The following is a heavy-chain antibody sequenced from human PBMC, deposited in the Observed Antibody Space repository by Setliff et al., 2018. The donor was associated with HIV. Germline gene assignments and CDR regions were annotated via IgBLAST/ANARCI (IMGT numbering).Heavy chain of an antibody. D-gene: IGHD3-10*01. J-gene: IGHJ4*02. Sequence: PSETLSLTCTVSGGSISSGSYYWSWIRQPAGKGLEWIGRIYTSGTTNYNPSLKSRVNISVDMSKNQFSLKLNTVTAADTAVYFCARKPSIRGRPFDSWGQGTVVTVSS. V-gene: IGHV4-61*02. CDR1: GGSISSGSYY. CDR2: IYTSGTT. CDR3: ARKPSIRGRPFDS.